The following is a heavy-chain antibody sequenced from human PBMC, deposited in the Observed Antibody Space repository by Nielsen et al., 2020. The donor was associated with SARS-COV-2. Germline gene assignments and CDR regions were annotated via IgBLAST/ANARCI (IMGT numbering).Heavy chain of an antibody. CDR2: IYYSGST. V-gene: IGHV4-59*08. CDR1: GGSISSYY. J-gene: IGHJ6*02. CDR3: ARQQTSHSTYYYYGMDV. Sequence: SETLSLTCTVSGGSISSYYWSWIRQPPGKGLEWIGYIYYSGSTNYNPSLKSRVTISVDTSKNQFSLKLSSVTAADTAVYYCARQQTSHSTYYYYGMDVWGQGTTVTVS.